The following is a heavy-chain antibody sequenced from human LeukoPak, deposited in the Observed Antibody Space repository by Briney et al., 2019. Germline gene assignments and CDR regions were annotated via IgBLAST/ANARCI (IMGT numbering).Heavy chain of an antibody. D-gene: IGHD4/OR15-4a*01. Sequence: GGSLRLSCEASGFTFRSYWMHWVRQAPGKGLEWVSRIDSDGGSTTYADSVKGRFTISRDNSKNTLYLQMNSLRAEDTAVYYCAKGRLRDAFDIWGQGTMVTVSS. CDR2: IDSDGGST. J-gene: IGHJ3*02. CDR1: GFTFRSYW. CDR3: AKGRLRDAFDI. V-gene: IGHV3-74*01.